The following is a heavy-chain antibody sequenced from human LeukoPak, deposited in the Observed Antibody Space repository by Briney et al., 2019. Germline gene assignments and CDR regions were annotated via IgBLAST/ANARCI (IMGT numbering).Heavy chain of an antibody. CDR3: ARDRGEYSSGWYGDY. CDR1: GGTFSSYA. D-gene: IGHD6-19*01. J-gene: IGHJ4*02. CDR2: IIPIFGTA. V-gene: IGHV1-69*13. Sequence: SVKVSCKASGGTFSSYAISWVRQAPGQGLEWMGGIIPIFGTANYAQKFQGRVTITADESTSTVYMELSSLRSEDTAVYYCARDRGEYSSGWYGDYWGQGTLVTVSS.